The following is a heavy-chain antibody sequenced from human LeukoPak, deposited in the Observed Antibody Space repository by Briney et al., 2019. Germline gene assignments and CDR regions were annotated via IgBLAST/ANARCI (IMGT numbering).Heavy chain of an antibody. D-gene: IGHD6-13*01. J-gene: IGHJ3*02. V-gene: IGHV5-51*01. CDR2: MYRDDSDT. CDR3: ARRGSSHDAFDI. Sequence: GESLKISCKGSGYSFTSYWIAWVRQMPGKGLEWMWIMYRDDSDTRYSPSFQGQVTISADRSISTAYLQWSSLKASDTAMYYCARRGSSHDAFDIWGQGTMVTVSS. CDR1: GYSFTSYW.